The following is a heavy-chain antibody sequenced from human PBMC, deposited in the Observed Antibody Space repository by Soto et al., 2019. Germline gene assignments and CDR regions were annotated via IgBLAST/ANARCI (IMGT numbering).Heavy chain of an antibody. CDR1: GFTFSSYA. D-gene: IGHD2-8*01. Sequence: PGGSLRLSCAASGFTFSSYAMHWVRQAPGKGLEWVAVMSYDGSNKYYADSVKGRFTISRDNAKNSLYLQMNSLRVDDTAVYYCARTNGAYSNYFDYWGQGTLVTVSS. CDR2: MSYDGSNK. V-gene: IGHV3-30-3*01. J-gene: IGHJ4*02. CDR3: ARTNGAYSNYFDY.